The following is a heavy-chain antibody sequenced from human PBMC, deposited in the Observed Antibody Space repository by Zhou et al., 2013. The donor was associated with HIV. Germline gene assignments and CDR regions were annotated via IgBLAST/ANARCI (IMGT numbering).Heavy chain of an antibody. Sequence: QVQLVQSGAEVKKPGASVKVSCKASGYTFNSYGYGISWVRQAPGQGLEWMGWISGYNGDTKYAQKFHARVTMTTDTSTSTAYMEVRSLRSDDTAVYYCARCYYDNSGCDYWGQGTLVTVSS. CDR1: GYTFNSYGYG. D-gene: IGHD3-22*01. V-gene: IGHV1-18*01. CDR3: ARCYYDNSGCDY. CDR2: ISGYNGDT. J-gene: IGHJ4*02.